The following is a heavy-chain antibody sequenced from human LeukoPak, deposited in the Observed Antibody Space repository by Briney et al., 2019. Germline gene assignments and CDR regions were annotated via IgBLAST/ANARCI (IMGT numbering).Heavy chain of an antibody. Sequence: SETLSLTCTVSGGSISSYYWSWIRQPPGKGLEWIGYIYYSGSTNYNPSLKSRVTISVDTSKNQFSLKLSSVTAADTAVYYCARGGSGGSPILGRANDYWGQGTLVTVSS. V-gene: IGHV4-59*12. CDR3: ARGGSGGSPILGRANDY. CDR2: IYYSGST. D-gene: IGHD2-15*01. J-gene: IGHJ4*02. CDR1: GGSISSYY.